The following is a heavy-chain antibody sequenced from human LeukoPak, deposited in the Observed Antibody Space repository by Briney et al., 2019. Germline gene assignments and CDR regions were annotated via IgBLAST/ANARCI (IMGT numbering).Heavy chain of an antibody. CDR1: GFTVDSNY. CDR3: ARGDDSGYYDYFDY. J-gene: IGHJ4*02. CDR2: IYTGGNT. V-gene: IGHV3-53*01. Sequence: GGSLRLSCAASGFTVDSNYLSWVRQAPGKGLEWVSTIYTGGNTYYAASVKGRFTIFRDFSKNTVFLHMNSLRAEDTAMYYCARGDDSGYYDYFDYWGQGALVTVSS. D-gene: IGHD3-22*01.